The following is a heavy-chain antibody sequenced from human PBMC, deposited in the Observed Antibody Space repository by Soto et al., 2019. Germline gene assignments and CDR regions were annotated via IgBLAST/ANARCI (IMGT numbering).Heavy chain of an antibody. J-gene: IGHJ4*02. CDR3: ARGAEVVAATAY. Sequence: SVKVSCKASGGTFSSYAINWVRQAPGQGLEWMGGIIPIFGTANYAQKFQGRVTITADESTSTAYMELSSLRSEDTAVYYCARGAEVVAATAYWGQGTLVTVSS. CDR2: IIPIFGTA. V-gene: IGHV1-69*13. D-gene: IGHD2-15*01. CDR1: GGTFSSYA.